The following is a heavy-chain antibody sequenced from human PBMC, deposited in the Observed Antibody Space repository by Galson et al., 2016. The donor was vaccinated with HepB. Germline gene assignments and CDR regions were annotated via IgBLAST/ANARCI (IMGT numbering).Heavy chain of an antibody. D-gene: IGHD3-3*01. CDR3: ARGRQDFWSGYYFDY. CDR1: GGSFSDYY. J-gene: IGHJ4*02. Sequence: ETLSLTCAVYGGSFSDYYWGWIRQSPGKGLEWIGEINHIGSTTYNPSLKSRVTISIDTSKNHFSLKLNSVTAADTAVYYCARGRQDFWSGYYFDYWGQGTLVAVSS. CDR2: INHIGST. V-gene: IGHV4-34*01.